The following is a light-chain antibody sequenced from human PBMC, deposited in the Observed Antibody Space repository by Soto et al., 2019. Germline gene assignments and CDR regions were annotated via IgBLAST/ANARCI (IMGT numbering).Light chain of an antibody. CDR1: SGDVGGYNF. CDR3: CSYGGSYTWV. V-gene: IGLV2-11*01. Sequence: QSVLTQARSVSGSPGQSVTISCTGTSGDVGGYNFVSWYQQHPGNAPKLMIFDVSQRPSGVPDRFSGSKSGNTASLTISGLQGEDEADYYCCSYGGSYTWVFGGGTKLTVL. J-gene: IGLJ3*02. CDR2: DVS.